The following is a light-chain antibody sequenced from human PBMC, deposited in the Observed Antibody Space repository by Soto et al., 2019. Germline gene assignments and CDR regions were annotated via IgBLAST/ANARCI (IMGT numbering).Light chain of an antibody. J-gene: IGLJ3*02. CDR2: GNN. Sequence: QPVLTQPPSVSGAPGQRVTISCTGSSSNIGAGYDVHWYQQLPVTAPKLLIYGNNKRPSGVPDRFSGSKSGSSASLAITGLHVDDEADYYCQSYDTSLSAWVFGGGTKLTVL. CDR1: SSNIGAGYD. V-gene: IGLV1-40*01. CDR3: QSYDTSLSAWV.